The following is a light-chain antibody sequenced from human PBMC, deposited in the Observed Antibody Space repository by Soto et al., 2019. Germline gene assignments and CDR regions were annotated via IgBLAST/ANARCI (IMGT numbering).Light chain of an antibody. CDR3: QQYNNWPPWT. CDR1: QSVSNN. J-gene: IGKJ1*01. V-gene: IGKV3-15*01. Sequence: EIVMTQSPATLSVSPGERATLSCRASQSVSNNLAWYQQRPGQAPRLLIYGASTRATGIPARFGGSGSGTEFTLTISSLQSEDFAVYYGQQYNNWPPWTFGQGTKVEVK. CDR2: GAS.